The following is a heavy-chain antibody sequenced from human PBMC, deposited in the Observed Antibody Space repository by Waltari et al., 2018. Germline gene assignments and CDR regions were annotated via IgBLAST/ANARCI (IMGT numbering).Heavy chain of an antibody. CDR1: GFNFSNYE. V-gene: IGHV3-48*03. Sequence: EVQLVESGGGLVQPGGSLRLSCAASGFNFSNYEMNWVRQAPGKGLEWVSYISPGGTTTHYADSVEGRFTGSRDNAKNSLYLQMNSLRADDTAVYYCARIGVDFWSGHYYYYYEMDVWGQGTTVTVSS. D-gene: IGHD3-3*01. J-gene: IGHJ6*02. CDR2: ISPGGTTT. CDR3: ARIGVDFWSGHYYYYYEMDV.